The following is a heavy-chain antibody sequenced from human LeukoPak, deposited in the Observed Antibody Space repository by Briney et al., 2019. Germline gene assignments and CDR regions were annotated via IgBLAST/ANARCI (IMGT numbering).Heavy chain of an antibody. CDR3: ARGYDFWSGLVDY. Sequence: GGSLRLSCAASGFTFSSYSMNWVRQAPGKGLEWVSYISSSSSTIYYADSVKGRFTISRDNAKNSLYLQMNSLRAEDTAVYYCARGYDFWSGLVDYWGRGTLVTVSS. V-gene: IGHV3-48*01. D-gene: IGHD3-3*01. J-gene: IGHJ4*02. CDR1: GFTFSSYS. CDR2: ISSSSSTI.